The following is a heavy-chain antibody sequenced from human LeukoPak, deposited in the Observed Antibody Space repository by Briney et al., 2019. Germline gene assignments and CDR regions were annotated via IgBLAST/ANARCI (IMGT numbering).Heavy chain of an antibody. CDR2: IYYSGIT. J-gene: IGHJ4*02. D-gene: IGHD3-10*01. Sequence: LRLSCAASGFTFSDYYMSWIRQHPGKGLEWIGYIYYSGITYYNPSLKSRVTISVDTSKNQFSLYLSSVTAADTAVYYCARVTSGEFADYWGQGTLVTVSS. CDR1: GFTFSDYY. V-gene: IGHV4-31*02. CDR3: ARVTSGEFADY.